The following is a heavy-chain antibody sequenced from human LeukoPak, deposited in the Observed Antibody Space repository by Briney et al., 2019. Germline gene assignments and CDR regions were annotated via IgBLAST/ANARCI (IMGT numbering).Heavy chain of an antibody. D-gene: IGHD3-22*01. Sequence: GRSLRLSCAASGFTFSSYGMHWVRQAPGKGLEWVAVIWYDGSNKYYADSVKGRFTISRGNSKNTLYLQMNSLRAEDTAVYYCARGRRSGYTMSTFYYFDYWGQGTLVTVSS. V-gene: IGHV3-33*01. CDR1: GFTFSSYG. CDR3: ARGRRSGYTMSTFYYFDY. J-gene: IGHJ4*02. CDR2: IWYDGSNK.